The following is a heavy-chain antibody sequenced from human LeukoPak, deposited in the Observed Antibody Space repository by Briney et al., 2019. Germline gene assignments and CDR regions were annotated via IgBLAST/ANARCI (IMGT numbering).Heavy chain of an antibody. CDR2: INPSGDTA. J-gene: IGHJ3*02. CDR3: ARDRNGDQRANAFDI. D-gene: IGHD2-21*02. CDR1: GFTFTTYF. Sequence: ASVKVSCKASGFTFTTYFMHWVRQAPGQGLEWMGKINPSGDTATYTQRFQGRVTMTRDTSTSTVYMELSSLRTEDTAVYYCARDRNGDQRANAFDIWGQGTMVTVSS. V-gene: IGHV1-46*01.